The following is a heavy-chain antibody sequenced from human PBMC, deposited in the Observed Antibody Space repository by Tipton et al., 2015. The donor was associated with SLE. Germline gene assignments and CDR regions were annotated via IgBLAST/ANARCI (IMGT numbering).Heavy chain of an antibody. V-gene: IGHV3-74*03. Sequence: GSLRLSCTASGFTFSNYWMHWVRQVPGKGLVWVSRINGDEISATYAVSVRGRFTVSRDNARNAIYLQMNSLRAEDTAVYYCARSGLRFGDYFEYWGQGTLVTVSS. CDR2: INGDEISA. D-gene: IGHD3-3*01. CDR1: GFTFSNYW. J-gene: IGHJ4*02. CDR3: ARSGLRFGDYFEY.